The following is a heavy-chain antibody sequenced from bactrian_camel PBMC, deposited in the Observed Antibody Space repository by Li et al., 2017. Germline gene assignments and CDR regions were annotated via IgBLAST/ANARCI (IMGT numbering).Heavy chain of an antibody. CDR1: EIFYSV. CDR3: AARGPYCYTKLSVADFTY. CDR2: IDGDGST. J-gene: IGHJ6*01. V-gene: IGHV3S53*01. Sequence: HVQLVESGGGLVNSGGSLRLSCSAPEIFYSVGWFRQAPGKVRERVATIDGDGSTSYTDSVQGRFTISQDNAKNTVYLQMNSLKPEDTAMYYCAARGPYCYTKLSVADFTYWGQGTQVTVS. D-gene: IGHD2*01.